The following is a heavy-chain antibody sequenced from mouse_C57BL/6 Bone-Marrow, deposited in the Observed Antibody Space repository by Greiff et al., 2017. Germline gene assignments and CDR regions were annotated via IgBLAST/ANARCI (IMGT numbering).Heavy chain of an antibody. J-gene: IGHJ3*01. CDR3: ARTNWDGIAY. Sequence: EVKLLESGGGLVKPGGSLKLSCAASGFTFSSYAMSWVRQTPEKRLEWVATISDGGSYTYYPDNVKGRFTFSRDNAKNNLYLQMSHLKSEDTAMYYCARTNWDGIAYWGQGTLVTVSA. V-gene: IGHV5-4*03. CDR2: ISDGGSYT. CDR1: GFTFSSYA. D-gene: IGHD4-1*01.